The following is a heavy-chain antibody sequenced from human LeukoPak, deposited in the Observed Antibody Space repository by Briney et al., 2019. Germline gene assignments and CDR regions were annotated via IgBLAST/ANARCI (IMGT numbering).Heavy chain of an antibody. CDR1: GFTVASNY. CDR3: ARDDVAILGRDY. V-gene: IGHV3-66*01. CDR2: IYTGGGT. D-gene: IGHD3/OR15-3a*01. J-gene: IGHJ4*02. Sequence: GGSLRLPCSASGFTVASNYVTWVRQAPGKGLEWVSVIYTGGGTFYADSVKGRFSISRDNSKNILYLHMNSLRAEDTAVYYCARDDVAILGRDYWGQGTLVTVSS.